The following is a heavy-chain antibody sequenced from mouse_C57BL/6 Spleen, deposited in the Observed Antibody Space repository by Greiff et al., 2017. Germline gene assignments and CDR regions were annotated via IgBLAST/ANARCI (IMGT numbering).Heavy chain of an antibody. Sequence: EVKVEESGEGLVKPGGSLKLSCAASGFTFSSYAMSWVRQTPEKRLEWVAYISSGGDYIYYADTVKGRFTISRDNARNTLYLQMSSLRSEDTAMYYCTREGYGKAYYAMDYWGQGTSVTVSS. J-gene: IGHJ4*01. CDR3: TREGYGKAYYAMDY. V-gene: IGHV5-9-1*02. D-gene: IGHD2-1*01. CDR1: GFTFSSYA. CDR2: ISSGGDYI.